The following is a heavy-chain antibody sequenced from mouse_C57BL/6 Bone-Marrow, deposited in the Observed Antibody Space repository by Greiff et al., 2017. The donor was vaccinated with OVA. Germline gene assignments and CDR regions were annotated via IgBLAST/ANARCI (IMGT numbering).Heavy chain of an antibody. J-gene: IGHJ1*03. V-gene: IGHV1-74*01. CDR1: GYTFTSYW. CDR2: IHPSDSDT. Sequence: QVQLQQPGAELVKPGASVKVSCKASGYTFTSYWMHWVKQRPGQGLEWIGRIHPSDSDTNYNQKFKGKATLTVDKSSSTAYMPLSSLTSEDSAVYYAASLLRPYWYFDVWGTGTTVTVSS. D-gene: IGHD1-2*01. CDR3: ASLLRPYWYFDV.